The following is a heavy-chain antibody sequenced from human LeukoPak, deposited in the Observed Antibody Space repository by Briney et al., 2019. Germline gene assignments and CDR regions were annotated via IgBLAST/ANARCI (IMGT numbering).Heavy chain of an antibody. CDR2: IYHSGST. V-gene: IGHV4-4*02. CDR1: GGSISSSNW. Sequence: PSGTLSLTCAVSGGSISSSNWWSWVRQPPGKGLEWIGEIYHSGSTNYNPSLKSRVTISVDKSKNQFSLKLSSVTAADTAVYYCTRLGEMTTIGPSFDYWGQGTLVTVSS. CDR3: TRLGEMTTIGPSFDY. D-gene: IGHD5-24*01. J-gene: IGHJ4*02.